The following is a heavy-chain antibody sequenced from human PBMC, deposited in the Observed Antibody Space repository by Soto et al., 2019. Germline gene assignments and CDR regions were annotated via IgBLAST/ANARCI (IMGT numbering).Heavy chain of an antibody. D-gene: IGHD2-21*02. CDR3: ARDRSGVVVTLNMDV. CDR1: GYTFTSYG. J-gene: IGHJ6*02. V-gene: IGHV1-18*04. CDR2: ISAYNGNT. Sequence: GASVKVSCKASGYTFTSYGISWVRQAPGQGLEWMGWISAYNGNTNYAQKLQGRVTMTTDTSTSTAYMELRSLRSDDTAVYYCARDRSGVVVTLNMDVWGQGTMVTVSS.